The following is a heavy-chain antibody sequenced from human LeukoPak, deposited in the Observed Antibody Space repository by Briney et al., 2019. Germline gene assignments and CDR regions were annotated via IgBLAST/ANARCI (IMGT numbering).Heavy chain of an antibody. CDR2: IGTAGDT. V-gene: IGHV3-13*01. D-gene: IGHD6-19*01. CDR3: ARDQGSGWNAFDI. J-gene: IGHJ3*02. Sequence: VSAIGTAGDTYYPGSVKGRFTISRENAKNSLYLQMNSLRAGDTAVYYCARDQGSGWNAFDIWGQGTMVTVSS.